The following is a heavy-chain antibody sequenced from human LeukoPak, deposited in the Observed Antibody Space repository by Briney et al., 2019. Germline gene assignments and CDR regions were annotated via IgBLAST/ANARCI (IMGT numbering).Heavy chain of an antibody. D-gene: IGHD1-26*01. CDR3: ATDGSYPF. CDR2: VSRDSDTL. V-gene: IGHV3-48*04. J-gene: IGHJ4*02. CDR1: GSTFSDVG. Sequence: GGSLRLSCAASGSTFSDVGMVWVRQAPGKGLEWISYVSRDSDTLNYADSVKGRFTISRDNAKNSLFLQINSLRVEDTAVYYCATDGSYPFWGQGTLVTVSS.